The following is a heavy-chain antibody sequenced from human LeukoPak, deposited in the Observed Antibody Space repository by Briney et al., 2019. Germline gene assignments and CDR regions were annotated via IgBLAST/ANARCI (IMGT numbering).Heavy chain of an antibody. CDR1: GFTFSSYA. D-gene: IGHD3-3*01. V-gene: IGHV3-23*01. Sequence: GGSLRLSCAASGFTFSSYAMSWVRQAPGKGLEWVSSISGSGGSTNYADSVKGRFTISRDNSKNTLYLQMNSLRAEDTAIYYCAKAFWSGYFFDYWGQGTLVTVSS. J-gene: IGHJ4*02. CDR3: AKAFWSGYFFDY. CDR2: ISGSGGST.